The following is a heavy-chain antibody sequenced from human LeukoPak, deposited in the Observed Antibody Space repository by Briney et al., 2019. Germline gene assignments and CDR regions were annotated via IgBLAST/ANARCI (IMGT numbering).Heavy chain of an antibody. J-gene: IGHJ4*02. V-gene: IGHV4-61*02. Sequence: SETLSLTCTVSGGSISSGDYYWSWIRQPAGKGLEWIGRIYTSGSTNYNPSLKSRVTISVDTSKNQFSLKLSSVTAADTAVYYCARVRGAAYFDYWGQGTLVTVSS. CDR1: GGSISSGDYY. CDR2: IYTSGST. D-gene: IGHD6-13*01. CDR3: ARVRGAAYFDY.